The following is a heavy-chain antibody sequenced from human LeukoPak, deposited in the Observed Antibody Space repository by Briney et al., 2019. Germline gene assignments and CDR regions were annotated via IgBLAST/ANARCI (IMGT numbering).Heavy chain of an antibody. CDR3: ARKGNAFDI. CDR1: GFTFSSHW. Sequence: GGSLRLSCAASGFTFSSHWMTWVRQAPGKGLEWVANIKLNVSETFYVDSVRGRFTISRDNTRNSLYLQMNSPRAEDTAVYYCARKGNAFDIWGQGTMVTVSS. J-gene: IGHJ3*02. V-gene: IGHV3-7*01. D-gene: IGHD3-10*01. CDR2: IKLNVSET.